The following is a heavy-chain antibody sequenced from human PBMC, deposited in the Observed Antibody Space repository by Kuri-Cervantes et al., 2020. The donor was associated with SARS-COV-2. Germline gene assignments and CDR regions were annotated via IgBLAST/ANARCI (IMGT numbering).Heavy chain of an antibody. J-gene: IGHJ4*02. V-gene: IGHV3-23*01. CDR2: ISGSGGST. CDR1: GFTFSSYA. CDR3: ARLIGDGYPRYSFDH. Sequence: GGSLRLSCAASGFTFSSYAMSWVRQAPGKGLEWVSAISGSGGSTYYADSVKGRFTISRDNARNSLYLQMNSLRAEDTAVYYCARLIGDGYPRYSFDHWGQGALVTVSS. D-gene: IGHD5-24*01.